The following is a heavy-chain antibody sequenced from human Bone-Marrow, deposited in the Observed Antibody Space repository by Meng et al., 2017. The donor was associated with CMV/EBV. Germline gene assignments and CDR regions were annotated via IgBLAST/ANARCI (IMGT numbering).Heavy chain of an antibody. D-gene: IGHD3-22*01. V-gene: IGHV4-34*01. Sequence: QVQLRQWGAGLVKPSETLSLTCAVYGGSFSGYYWSWIRQPPGKGLEWIGEINHSGSTNYNPSLKSRVTISVDTSKNQFSLKLSSVTAADTAVYYCARGGVVVNGAPFDYWGQGTLVTVSS. CDR3: ARGGVVVNGAPFDY. CDR2: INHSGST. CDR1: GGSFSGYY. J-gene: IGHJ4*02.